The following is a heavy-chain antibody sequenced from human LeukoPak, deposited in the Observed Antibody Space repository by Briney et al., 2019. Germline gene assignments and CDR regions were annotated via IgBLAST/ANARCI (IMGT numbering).Heavy chain of an antibody. CDR1: GGSFSGYY. Sequence: SETLSLTCAVYGGSFSGYYWSWIRQPPGKGLEWIGEINHSGSTNYNPSLKSRVTISVDTSKNQFSLKLSSVTAADTAVYYCARVPIVALTGDWSDPWGQGTLVTVSS. CDR3: ARVPIVALTGDWSDP. CDR2: INHSGST. D-gene: IGHD2-15*01. V-gene: IGHV4-34*01. J-gene: IGHJ5*02.